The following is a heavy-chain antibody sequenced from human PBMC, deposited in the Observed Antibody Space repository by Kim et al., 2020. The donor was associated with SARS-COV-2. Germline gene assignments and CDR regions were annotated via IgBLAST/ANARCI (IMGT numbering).Heavy chain of an antibody. Sequence: PSLKSRVPISVDTSKTQFSLKLSSVTAAEPAVYYCARHLITMVRGVLDYWGQGTLVTVSS. D-gene: IGHD3-10*01. CDR3: ARHLITMVRGVLDY. V-gene: IGHV4-39*01. J-gene: IGHJ4*02.